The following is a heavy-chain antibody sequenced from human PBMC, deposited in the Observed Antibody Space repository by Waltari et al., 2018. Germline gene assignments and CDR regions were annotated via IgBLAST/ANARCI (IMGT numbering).Heavy chain of an antibody. CDR2: IYKDGST. CDR3: AKEGSGYYGGSFDY. J-gene: IGHJ4*02. V-gene: IGHV3-23*03. Sequence: EVQMLESGGGLVQPGGSLRLSCAASGLSFSNYDMNWVRQAPGERLEWISGIYKDGSTYYVDSVRGRFTISRDNSKNTLYLQMNSLGAEDTAMYFCAKEGSGYYGGSFDYWGQGTMVTVSS. CDR1: GLSFSNYD. D-gene: IGHD3-22*01.